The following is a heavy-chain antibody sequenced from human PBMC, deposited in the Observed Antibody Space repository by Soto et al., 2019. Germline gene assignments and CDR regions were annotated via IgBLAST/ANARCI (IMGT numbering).Heavy chain of an antibody. CDR3: ARDRVAGTVRFDY. CDR1: DGSISSYY. J-gene: IGHJ4*02. CDR2: IYYSGTT. Sequence: SATLSLTCTVSDGSISSYYWSWIRQPPGKGLEWIGYIYYSGTTYYNPSLKSRVTISLDTSKNQFSLKLSSVTAADTAVYYCARDRVAGTVRFDYWGQGTLVTVSS. D-gene: IGHD6-19*01. V-gene: IGHV4-59*01.